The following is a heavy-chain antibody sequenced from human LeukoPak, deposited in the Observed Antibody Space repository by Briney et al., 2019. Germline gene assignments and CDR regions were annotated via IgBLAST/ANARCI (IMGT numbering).Heavy chain of an antibody. CDR2: INTNTGNP. Sequence: ASVKVSCKASGYIFTSYAMNWVRQAPGQGLEWMGWINTNTGNPTYAQDFTGRFVFSLDTSVSTAYLQISSLKAEDTAVYYGARGTHYYDSSGYYYELGLRDIWGQGTMVTVSS. CDR3: ARGTHYYDSSGYYYELGLRDI. D-gene: IGHD3-22*01. CDR1: GYIFTSYA. J-gene: IGHJ3*02. V-gene: IGHV7-4-1*02.